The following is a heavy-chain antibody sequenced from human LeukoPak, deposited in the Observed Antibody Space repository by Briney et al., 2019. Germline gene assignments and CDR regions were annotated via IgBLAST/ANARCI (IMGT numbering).Heavy chain of an antibody. CDR2: IYYSGST. D-gene: IGHD2-15*01. Sequence: SETLSLTCTVSGGSISSSSYDWGWIRQPPGKGREWIGSIYYSGSTYYNPSLKSRVTISVDTSKNQFSLKLSSVPAADTAVYYCARHARKYCSGGSCYSVMSWFDPWGQGTLVIVSS. V-gene: IGHV4-39*01. CDR3: ARHARKYCSGGSCYSVMSWFDP. CDR1: GGSISSSSYD. J-gene: IGHJ5*02.